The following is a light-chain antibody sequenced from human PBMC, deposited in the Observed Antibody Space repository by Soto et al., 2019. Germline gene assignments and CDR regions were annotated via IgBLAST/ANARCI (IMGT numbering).Light chain of an antibody. J-gene: IGLJ1*01. CDR1: SSDVGGHNY. CDR2: EVT. Sequence: QSALTQPASVSASPGQSITISCTGTSSDVGGHNYVSWYQQHPGKAPKLMIYEVTNRPSGVSNRLSGSNSGNTASLTISGLQAEAEADYYCCSYRSSNAGVFGTGTKLTVL. CDR3: CSYRSSNAGV. V-gene: IGLV2-14*01.